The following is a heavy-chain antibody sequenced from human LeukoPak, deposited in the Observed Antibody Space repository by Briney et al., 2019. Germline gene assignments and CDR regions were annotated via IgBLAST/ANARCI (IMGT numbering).Heavy chain of an antibody. CDR3: ASTSALVGARYYFDY. CDR1: GGSISSGGYY. CDR2: VYHSGST. J-gene: IGHJ4*02. V-gene: IGHV4-30-2*01. Sequence: SQTLSLTCTVSGGSISSGGYYWSWIRQPPGKGLEWIGYVYHSGSTYYNPSLKSRVTISVDRSKNQFSLKLSSVTAADTAVYYCASTSALVGARYYFDYWGQGTLVTVSS. D-gene: IGHD1-26*01.